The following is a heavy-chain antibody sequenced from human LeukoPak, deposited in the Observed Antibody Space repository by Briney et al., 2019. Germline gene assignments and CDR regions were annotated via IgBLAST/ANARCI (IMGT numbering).Heavy chain of an antibody. CDR3: ATAPLDGVPYYYGMDV. CDR2: ISAYNGNT. Sequence: ASVKVSCKASGYTFTSYGISWVRQAPGQGLEWMGWISAYNGNTIYAQKFQGRVTMTEDTSTDTAYMELSSLRSEDTAVYYCATAPLDGVPYYYGMDVWGQGTTVTVSS. J-gene: IGHJ6*02. V-gene: IGHV1-18*01. D-gene: IGHD1-1*01. CDR1: GYTFTSYG.